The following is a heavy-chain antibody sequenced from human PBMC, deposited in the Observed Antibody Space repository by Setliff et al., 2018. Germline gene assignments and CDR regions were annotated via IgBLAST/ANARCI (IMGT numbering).Heavy chain of an antibody. V-gene: IGHV4-34*01. J-gene: IGHJ6*02. Sequence: SETLSLTCAVYGGSFSDSYWSWIRQPPGKGLEWIGDINYLGNTNYNPSLKTRVTISVDTSKNQFSLKLVSMTAADTAVYYCARSAGYSSSWYNYYYGMDVWGQGTTVTVSS. CDR2: INYLGNT. CDR1: GGSFSDSY. CDR3: ARSAGYSSSWYNYYYGMDV. D-gene: IGHD6-13*01.